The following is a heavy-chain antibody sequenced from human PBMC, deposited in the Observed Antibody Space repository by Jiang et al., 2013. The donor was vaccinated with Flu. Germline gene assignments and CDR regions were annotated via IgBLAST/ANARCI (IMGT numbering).Heavy chain of an antibody. V-gene: IGHV1-3*01. CDR3: ARRGWDNYDILTGLDY. Sequence: GAEVKKPGASVKVSCKASGYTFTSYAMHWVRQAPGQRLEWMGWINAGNGNTKYSQKFQGRVTITRDTSASTAYMELSSLRSEDTAVYYCARRGWDNYDILTGLDYWGQGTLVTVSS. CDR1: GYTFTSYA. CDR2: INAGNGNT. J-gene: IGHJ4*02. D-gene: IGHD3-9*01.